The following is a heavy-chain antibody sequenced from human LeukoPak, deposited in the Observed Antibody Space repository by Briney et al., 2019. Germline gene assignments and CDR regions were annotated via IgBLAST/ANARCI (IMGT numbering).Heavy chain of an antibody. Sequence: PGGSLRLSCAASGFTVSSKYMTWVRQAPGKGLEWVPVIYRGGNTYYADSVKGRFSISRVNSKNTVYLQMNSLRAEDTAVYYCATFSYAGNAGGSAGSWGQGTLVTVSS. J-gene: IGHJ5*02. D-gene: IGHD4-23*01. V-gene: IGHV3-53*01. CDR2: IYRGGNT. CDR3: ATFSYAGNAGGSAGS. CDR1: GFTVSSKY.